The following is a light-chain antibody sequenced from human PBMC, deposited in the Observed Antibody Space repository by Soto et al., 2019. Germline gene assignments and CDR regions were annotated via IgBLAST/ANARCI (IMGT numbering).Light chain of an antibody. CDR1: QSVSRR. V-gene: IGKV3-20*01. Sequence: EIVLTQFPGNLSLSPGGRATLSCRASQSVSRRLAWYQHRPCQSPRLLISGASMRASGVPVRFSGSGSGTDFTLTISRLEPEDFAVYYCQQYGGSPITFGLGTRLEV. CDR2: GAS. J-gene: IGKJ5*01. CDR3: QQYGGSPIT.